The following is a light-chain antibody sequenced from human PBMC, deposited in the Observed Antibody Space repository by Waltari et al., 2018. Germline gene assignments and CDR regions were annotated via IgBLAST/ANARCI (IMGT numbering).Light chain of an antibody. Sequence: QSALTQPASVSGSPGQSITIPCTGTSSDVRGYNYVPWYQKQPDKAPKLMIYDVSNRPSGVSNRFSGSKSGNTASLTISGLQADDEADYYCSSYTSSSPNYVFGTGTKVTVL. CDR3: SSYTSSSPNYV. V-gene: IGLV2-14*03. J-gene: IGLJ1*01. CDR1: SSDVRGYNY. CDR2: DVS.